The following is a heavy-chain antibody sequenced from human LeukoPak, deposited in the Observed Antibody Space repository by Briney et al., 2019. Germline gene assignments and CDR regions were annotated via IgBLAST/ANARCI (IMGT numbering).Heavy chain of an antibody. CDR2: MNPNSGNT. Sequence: ASVKVSCKASGYTFTSYDINWVRQATGRGLEWMGWMNPNSGNTGYAQKFRGRVTMTRDTSTSTVYMELSSLRSEDTAVYYCARDNGGGGITIFGVVMGEVNWFDPWGQGTLVTVSS. D-gene: IGHD3-3*01. V-gene: IGHV1-8*01. CDR3: ARDNGGGGITIFGVVMGEVNWFDP. J-gene: IGHJ5*02. CDR1: GYTFTSYD.